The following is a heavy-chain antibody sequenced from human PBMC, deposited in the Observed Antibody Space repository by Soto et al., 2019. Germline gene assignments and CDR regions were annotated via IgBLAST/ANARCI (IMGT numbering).Heavy chain of an antibody. CDR3: ARADSNYVRDWYFDL. J-gene: IGHJ2*01. V-gene: IGHV1-69*01. CDR2: IIPIFGTA. D-gene: IGHD4-4*01. Sequence: QMQLVQSGAEVKKPGSSVKVSCKASGGTFSSYAINWVRQAPGQGLEWMGGIIPIFGTANYAQKFQGRVTITADESTSTAYMELSSLRSEDTAVYYCARADSNYVRDWYFDLWGRGTLVTVSS. CDR1: GGTFSSYA.